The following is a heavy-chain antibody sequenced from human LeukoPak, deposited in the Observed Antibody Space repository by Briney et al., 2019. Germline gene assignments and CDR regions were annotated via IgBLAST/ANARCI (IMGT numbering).Heavy chain of an antibody. Sequence: GGSLRLSCAASGFTFRSYGMHWVRQAPGKGLEWVAIVWYDGNNNYYADSVKGRFTVSRDNSKDTVSLQLNSLRAEDTAVYYCARGSEAAAGAFDYWGQGALVTVPS. D-gene: IGHD6-13*01. CDR3: ARGSEAAAGAFDY. J-gene: IGHJ4*02. CDR1: GFTFRSYG. V-gene: IGHV3-33*01. CDR2: VWYDGNNN.